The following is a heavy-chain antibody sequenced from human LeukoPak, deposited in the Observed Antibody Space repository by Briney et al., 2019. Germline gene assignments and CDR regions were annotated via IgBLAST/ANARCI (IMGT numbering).Heavy chain of an antibody. Sequence: SETLSLTCTVSGGSISSYYWSWLRQPAGKGLEWIGRIYTSGSTNYNPSLKSRVTMSEDTSKNQFSLKLSSVTAADTAVYYCANDDLAFSRGFDYWGQGTLVTVSS. CDR3: ANDDLAFSRGFDY. CDR2: IYTSGST. CDR1: GGSISSYY. J-gene: IGHJ4*02. V-gene: IGHV4-4*07. D-gene: IGHD3/OR15-3a*01.